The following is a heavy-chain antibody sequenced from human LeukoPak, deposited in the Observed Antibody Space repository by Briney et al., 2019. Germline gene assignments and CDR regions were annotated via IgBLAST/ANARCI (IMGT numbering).Heavy chain of an antibody. D-gene: IGHD3-10*01. CDR2: ISSSGSTI. CDR1: GFTFSSYE. CDR3: ARTQYYYGSGSPDY. V-gene: IGHV3-48*03. Sequence: PGGSLRPSCAASGFTFSSYEMNWVRQAPGKGLEWVSYISSSGSTIYYADSVKGRFTISRDNAKNSLYLQMNSLRAEDTAVYYCARTQYYYGSGSPDYWGQGTLVTVSS. J-gene: IGHJ4*02.